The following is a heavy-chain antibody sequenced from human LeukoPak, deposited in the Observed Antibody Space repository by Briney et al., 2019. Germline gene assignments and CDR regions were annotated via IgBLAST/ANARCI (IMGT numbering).Heavy chain of an antibody. D-gene: IGHD3-22*01. J-gene: IGHJ3*02. CDR3: AREGSSGPYDAFDI. CDR2: ISGSGIAK. V-gene: IGHV3-23*01. CDR1: GFIFSDHA. Sequence: PGGSLRLSCTASGFIFSDHAMTWVRQAPGKGLEWVAPISGSGIAKEYADSVKGRFTVSRDNSKNILYLQMNSLRAEDTAVYYCAREGSSGPYDAFDIWGQGTMVTVSS.